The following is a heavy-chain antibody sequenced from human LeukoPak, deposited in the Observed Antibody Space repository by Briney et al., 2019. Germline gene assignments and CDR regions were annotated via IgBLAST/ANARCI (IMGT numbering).Heavy chain of an antibody. CDR3: ARSKSSSWYFDY. Sequence: SETLSLTCAVSGYSISSGYYWGWIRQPPGKGLEWIGSIYHSGSTYYNPSLMSRVTISVDTSKTQFSLRLSSVTAADTAVYYCARSKSSSWYFDYWGQGTLVPVSS. V-gene: IGHV4-38-2*01. CDR1: GYSISSGYY. D-gene: IGHD6-13*01. CDR2: IYHSGST. J-gene: IGHJ4*02.